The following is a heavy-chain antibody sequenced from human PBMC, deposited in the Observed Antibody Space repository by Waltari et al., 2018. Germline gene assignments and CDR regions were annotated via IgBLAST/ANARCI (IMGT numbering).Heavy chain of an antibody. Sequence: QVQLQESGPGLVKPSETLSLTCTVSGGSISSYYWSWIRQPPGKGLEWIGYIYYSGSTTYNPALKSRVTISVDTSKNQFSLKLSSVTAADTAVYYCARGEEMATILPPYYFDYWGQGTLVTVSS. CDR3: ARGEEMATILPPYYFDY. J-gene: IGHJ4*02. CDR2: IYYSGST. CDR1: GGSISSYY. V-gene: IGHV4-59*01. D-gene: IGHD5-12*01.